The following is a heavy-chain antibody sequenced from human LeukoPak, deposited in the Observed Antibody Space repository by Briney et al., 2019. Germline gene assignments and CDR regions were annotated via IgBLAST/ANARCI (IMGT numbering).Heavy chain of an antibody. CDR2: ISGSGGSGGST. CDR1: GFTFRSYA. D-gene: IGHD6-6*01. CDR3: AKAKEGAIAARYDYFDY. V-gene: IGHV3-23*01. Sequence: PGGSLRLSCAASGFTFRSYAMSWVRQAPGKGLEWVSAISGSGGSGGSTDYADSVKGRFTISRDNSKNTLYLQMNSLRAEDTAVYYCAKAKEGAIAARYDYFDYWGQGTLVTVSS. J-gene: IGHJ4*02.